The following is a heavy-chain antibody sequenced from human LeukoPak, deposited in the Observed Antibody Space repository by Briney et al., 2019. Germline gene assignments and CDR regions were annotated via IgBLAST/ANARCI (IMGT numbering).Heavy chain of an antibody. CDR1: GFTFSSYS. V-gene: IGHV3-21*01. J-gene: IGHJ4*02. CDR3: AKDPIYYYYGSGSSFDY. D-gene: IGHD3-10*01. Sequence: PGGSLRLSCAASGFTFSSYSMNWVRQAPGKGLEWVSSISSSSSYIYYADSVKGRFTISRDNAKNSLYLQMNSLRAEDTAVYYCAKDPIYYYYGSGSSFDYWGQGTQVTVSS. CDR2: ISSSSSYI.